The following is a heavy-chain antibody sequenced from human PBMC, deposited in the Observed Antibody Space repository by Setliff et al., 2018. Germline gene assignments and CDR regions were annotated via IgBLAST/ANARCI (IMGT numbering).Heavy chain of an antibody. Sequence: ASVKVSCKASGYSFAKYALHWVRQAPGQRLEWMGWINAGNGNTKCSQNFRGRVTITRDTSASTDYVELSSLRSEDTAVYYCAREVLPLVREEAFYIWGQGTMVTVS. J-gene: IGHJ3*02. CDR2: INAGNGNT. CDR3: AREVLPLVREEAFYI. CDR1: GYSFAKYA. V-gene: IGHV1-3*01. D-gene: IGHD2-2*01.